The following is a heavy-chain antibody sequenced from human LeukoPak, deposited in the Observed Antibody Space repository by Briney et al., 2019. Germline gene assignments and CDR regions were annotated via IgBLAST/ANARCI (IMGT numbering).Heavy chain of an antibody. Sequence: PGGSLRLSCAASGFTFSSYNMHWVRRAPGKGLEWVAVISYDGRNKYYADSVKGRFTSSRDNSKNTLYLQMNTLRAEDTAVYYCARGFGELPDYWGQGTLVTVSS. CDR2: ISYDGRNK. J-gene: IGHJ4*02. D-gene: IGHD3-10*01. V-gene: IGHV3-30*03. CDR1: GFTFSSYN. CDR3: ARGFGELPDY.